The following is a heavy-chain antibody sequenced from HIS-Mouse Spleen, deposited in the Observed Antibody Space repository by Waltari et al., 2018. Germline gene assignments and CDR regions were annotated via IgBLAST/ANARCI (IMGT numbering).Heavy chain of an antibody. D-gene: IGHD6-13*01. CDR2: INPNSGGT. CDR3: ARVGIAAAHDAFDI. J-gene: IGHJ3*02. Sequence: QVQLVQSGAEVKKPGASVKVSCKASGYTFTGYYMPWVRQAPGQGLEWMGWINPNSGGTNDAQKFQGRVTMTRDTSINTAYMELSRLRSDDTAVYYCARVGIAAAHDAFDIWGQGTMVTVSS. V-gene: IGHV1-2*02. CDR1: GYTFTGYY.